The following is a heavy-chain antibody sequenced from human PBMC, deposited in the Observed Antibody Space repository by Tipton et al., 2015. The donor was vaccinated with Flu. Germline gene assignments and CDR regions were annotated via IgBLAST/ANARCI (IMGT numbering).Heavy chain of an antibody. Sequence: TLSLTCSVSGGSISSGGEYWTWIRQHPGKGLEWIASIYYSGGTYYNPSLESRVTMSVDTSKNQFSVSLTFVTAADTAVYYCARDQGFGGGMTYDYFAMDVWGQGTTVTVSS. D-gene: IGHD3-10*01. CDR2: IYYSGGT. CDR1: GGSISSGGEY. CDR3: ARDQGFGGGMTYDYFAMDV. J-gene: IGHJ6*02. V-gene: IGHV4-31*03.